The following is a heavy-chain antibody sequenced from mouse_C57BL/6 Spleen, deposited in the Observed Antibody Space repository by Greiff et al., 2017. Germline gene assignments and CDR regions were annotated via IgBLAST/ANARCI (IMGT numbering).Heavy chain of an antibody. J-gene: IGHJ2*01. V-gene: IGHV1-80*01. CDR1: GYAFSSYW. CDR2: IYPGDGDT. D-gene: IGHD1-1*01. CDR3: ARRGYGSSYHYFDY. Sequence: QVQLKESGAELVKPGASVKISCKASGYAFSSYWMNWVKQRPGKGLEWIGQIYPGDGDTNYNGKFKGKATLTADKSSSTAYMQLSSLTSEDSAVYFCARRGYGSSYHYFDYWGQGTTRTVSS.